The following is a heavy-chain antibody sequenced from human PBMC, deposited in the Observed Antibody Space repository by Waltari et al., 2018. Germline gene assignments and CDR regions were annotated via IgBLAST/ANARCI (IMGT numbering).Heavy chain of an antibody. J-gene: IGHJ6*02. Sequence: EVQLVESGGGLVKPGESLRLSCAASGFTFSTYSLNWVRQAPGKGLDGVSSISSSSTYIYYADSVKGRFTSTRDNPKKSLYLQMNSLRAEDTAVYYCARDHSVVTAYYYYGMDVWGQGTTVTVSS. CDR2: ISSSSTYI. CDR1: GFTFSTYS. D-gene: IGHD3-22*01. CDR3: ARDHSVVTAYYYYGMDV. V-gene: IGHV3-21*01.